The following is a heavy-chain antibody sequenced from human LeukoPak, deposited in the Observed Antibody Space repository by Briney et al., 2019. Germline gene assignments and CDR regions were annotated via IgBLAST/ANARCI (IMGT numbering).Heavy chain of an antibody. D-gene: IGHD1-26*01. CDR2: IYSSGNT. CDR3: AGEVGGSWFDP. Sequence: SQTLSLTCTVSGGSISSGSHYWSWIRQPAGKGLEWIGRIYSSGNTNYNPSLKSRVTISLDTSKNQFSLNLSSVTAADAAVYYCAGEVGGSWFDPWGLGTLVTVSS. J-gene: IGHJ5*02. V-gene: IGHV4-61*02. CDR1: GGSISSGSHY.